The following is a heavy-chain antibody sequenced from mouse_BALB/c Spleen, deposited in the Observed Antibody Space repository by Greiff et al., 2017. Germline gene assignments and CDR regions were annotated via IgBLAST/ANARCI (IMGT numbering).Heavy chain of an antibody. D-gene: IGHD1-1*01. CDR3: ARPYYGSSHAMDY. V-gene: IGHV14-3*02. J-gene: IGHJ4*01. Sequence: EVMLVESGAELVKPGASVKLSCTASGFNIKDTYMHWVKQRPEQGLEWIGRIDPANGNTKYDPKFQGKATITADTSSNTAYLQLSSLTSEDTAVYYCARPYYGSSHAMDYWGQGTSVTVSS. CDR2: IDPANGNT. CDR1: GFNIKDTY.